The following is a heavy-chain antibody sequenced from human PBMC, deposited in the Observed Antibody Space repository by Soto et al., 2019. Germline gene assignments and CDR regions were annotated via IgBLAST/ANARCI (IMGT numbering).Heavy chain of an antibody. CDR1: GFTFSSYA. CDR2: ISGSGGST. CDR3: AKDSDYDILTGYYSYFDY. J-gene: IGHJ4*02. Sequence: GGSLRLSCAASGFTFSSYAMSWVRQAPGKGLEWVSAISGSGGSTYYADSVKGRFTISRDNSKNTLYLQMNSLRAEDTAVYYCAKDSDYDILTGYYSYFDYWGQGTLVTVSS. V-gene: IGHV3-23*01. D-gene: IGHD3-9*01.